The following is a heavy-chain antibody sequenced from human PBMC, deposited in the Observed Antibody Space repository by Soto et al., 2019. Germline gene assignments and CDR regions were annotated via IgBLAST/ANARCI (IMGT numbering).Heavy chain of an antibody. V-gene: IGHV4-39*01. CDR2: MYYSGAT. D-gene: IGHD3-16*01. CDR1: GGSISSNSYY. Sequence: QLQLQESGPGLVKPSETLSLACTVSGGSISSNSYYWDWIRQPPGKGLEWIGSMYYSGATSNNPPLQSRVTISVDTSKNQFSLHLSSVTAADTAVYYCARHAAYDSVWGKSDGSDYWGQGTLVTVSS. CDR3: ARHAAYDSVWGKSDGSDY. J-gene: IGHJ4*02.